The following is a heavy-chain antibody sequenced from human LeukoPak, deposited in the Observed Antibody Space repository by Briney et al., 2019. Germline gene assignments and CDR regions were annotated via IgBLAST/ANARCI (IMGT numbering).Heavy chain of an antibody. D-gene: IGHD3-3*01. CDR3: ARSYHYDFWSGYYMN. CDR1: GYSFTSYW. J-gene: IGHJ4*02. V-gene: IGHV5-51*01. CDR2: IYPGDSDT. Sequence: GESLKISCRGSGYSFTSYWIGWVRQMPGKGLEWMGIIYPGDSDTRYSPSFQGHVTISADKSISTAYLQWSSLKASDTAMYYCARSYHYDFWSGYYMNWGQGTLVTVSS.